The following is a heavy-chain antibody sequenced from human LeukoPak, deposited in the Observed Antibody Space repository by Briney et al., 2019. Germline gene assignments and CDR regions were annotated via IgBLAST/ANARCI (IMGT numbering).Heavy chain of an antibody. D-gene: IGHD4-17*01. CDR1: GFTFDDYG. J-gene: IGHJ4*02. CDR3: ARDSSDDYGDYLAR. V-gene: IGHV3-20*04. Sequence: RTGGYLSLSGAASGFTFDDYGMSWVSQDPGKGLESDSGTNWNGGITGYADSVKGRFTMSRYNAKNSLYLQMNSLRGDYTALYYCARDSSDDYGDYLARWGQGTLVTVCS. CDR2: TNWNGGIT.